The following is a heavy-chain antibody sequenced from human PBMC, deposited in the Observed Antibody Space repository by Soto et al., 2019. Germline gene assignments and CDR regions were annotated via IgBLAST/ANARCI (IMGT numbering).Heavy chain of an antibody. D-gene: IGHD3-22*01. J-gene: IGHJ5*02. CDR1: GFTFSSYA. CDR3: DKVGYYDSSGHNWFDP. V-gene: IGHV3-23*01. CDR2: ISGSGGST. Sequence: GSLRLSCAASGFTFSSYAMSWVRQAPGKGLEWVSAISGSGGSTYYADSVKGRFTISRDNSKNTLYLQMNSLRAEDMAVYYCDKVGYYDSSGHNWFDPWGQGTLVTVSS.